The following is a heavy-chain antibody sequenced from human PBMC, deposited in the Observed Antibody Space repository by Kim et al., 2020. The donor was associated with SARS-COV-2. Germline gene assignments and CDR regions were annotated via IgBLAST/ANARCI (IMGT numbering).Heavy chain of an antibody. J-gene: IGHJ4*02. D-gene: IGHD1-26*01. CDR3: ARTWASLNYFDY. Sequence: YSADSVKGRFTISRDNAKNSLYLQMNSLRAEDTAVYYCARTWASLNYFDYWGQGTLVTVSS. V-gene: IGHV3-21*01.